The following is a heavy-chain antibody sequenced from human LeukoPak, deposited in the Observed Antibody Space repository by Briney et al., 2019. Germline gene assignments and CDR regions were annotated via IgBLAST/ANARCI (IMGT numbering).Heavy chain of an antibody. D-gene: IGHD5-18*01. CDR1: GYTFTGYY. CDR3: ARDYGYGWYYYYMDV. V-gene: IGHV1-2*02. Sequence: GASVKVSCKASGYTFTGYYMHWVRQVPGQGLEWMGWINPNSGGTNYAQKFQGRVTMTRDTSISTAYMELSRLRSDDTAVYYCARDYGYGWYYYYMDVWGKGTTVTVSS. CDR2: INPNSGGT. J-gene: IGHJ6*03.